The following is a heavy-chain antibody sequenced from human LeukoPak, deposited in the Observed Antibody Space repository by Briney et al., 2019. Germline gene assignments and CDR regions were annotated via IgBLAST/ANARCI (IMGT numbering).Heavy chain of an antibody. J-gene: IGHJ3*02. V-gene: IGHV1-2*02. CDR2: INPNSGGT. CDR1: GYTFTGYY. CDR3: ARTRWLQLDAFDI. Sequence: ASVKVSCKASGYTFTGYYMHLVRQAPGRGLEWMGWINPNSGGTNYAQKFQGRVTMTRDTSISTAYMELSRLRSDDTAVYYCARTRWLQLDAFDIWGQGTMVTVSS. D-gene: IGHD5-24*01.